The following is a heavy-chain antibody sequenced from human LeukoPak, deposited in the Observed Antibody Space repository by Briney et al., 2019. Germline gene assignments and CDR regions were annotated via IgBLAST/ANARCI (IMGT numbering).Heavy chain of an antibody. CDR1: GFTFSSHW. V-gene: IGHV3-7*01. J-gene: IGHJ4*02. CDR3: ARDAKNTRDY. Sequence: AGGSLRLSCVASGFTFSSHWMSWVRQAPGKGLEWVANINLDGGEEYYVDSVKGRFTISRDNAKNCLYLQMNSLRAGDTAVYYCARDAKNTRDYWGQGTLVTVSS. D-gene: IGHD2-2*01. CDR2: INLDGGEE.